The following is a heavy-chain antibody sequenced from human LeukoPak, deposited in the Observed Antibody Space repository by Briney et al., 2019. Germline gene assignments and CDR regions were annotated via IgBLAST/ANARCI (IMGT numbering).Heavy chain of an antibody. CDR1: GFTFSSYG. Sequence: SGRSLRLSCAASGFTFSSYGMHWVRLAPGKGLEWVAVIWYDGSNKYYADSVKGRFTISRDNSKNTLYLQMNSLRAEDTAVYYCAREAGSRFRGYSGYDPAPGWFDPWGQGTLVTVSS. D-gene: IGHD5-12*01. V-gene: IGHV3-33*01. J-gene: IGHJ5*02. CDR3: AREAGSRFRGYSGYDPAPGWFDP. CDR2: IWYDGSNK.